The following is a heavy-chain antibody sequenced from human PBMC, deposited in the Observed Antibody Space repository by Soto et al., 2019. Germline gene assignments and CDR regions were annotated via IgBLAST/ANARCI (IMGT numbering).Heavy chain of an antibody. V-gene: IGHV1-2*02. CDR3: ARPPGYISYWYYFDL. J-gene: IGHJ4*02. Sequence: GASVKVPCKASGYTFIDYYMHWVRQAPGQGFEWMGRISPKSGGTNYAQKFQGRVTMTWDTSLNTAYMELSSLISEDTAVYYCARPPGYISYWYYFDLWGQGTLVTVSS. CDR1: GYTFIDYY. CDR2: ISPKSGGT. D-gene: IGHD2-8*02.